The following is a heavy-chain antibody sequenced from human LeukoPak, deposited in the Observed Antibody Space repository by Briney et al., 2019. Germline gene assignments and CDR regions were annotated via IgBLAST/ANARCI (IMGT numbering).Heavy chain of an antibody. CDR1: GGSISSYY. CDR2: IYNSVTT. CDR3: VTGGGWLPDY. V-gene: IGHV4-59*01. Sequence: SQTLSLTCTVSGGSISSYYCNWFRQPPGKGLEWIGYIYNSVTTNYNPSLKSRVTISVDMSKDQFSLRLSSVTATDTAVYYCVTGGGWLPDYWGQGTLVTVSS. J-gene: IGHJ4*02. D-gene: IGHD3-22*01.